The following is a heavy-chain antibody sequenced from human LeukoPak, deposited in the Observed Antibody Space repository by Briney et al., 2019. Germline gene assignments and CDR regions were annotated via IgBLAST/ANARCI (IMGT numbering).Heavy chain of an antibody. CDR2: IYAGDSAT. D-gene: IGHD6-19*01. J-gene: IGHJ4*02. Sequence: GESLQISCKASGSSFTSDWIGWGRQVPGKGLEWMGIIYAGDSATTYSPSFQGQVTISADKSISTAFLQWSSLKASDTAIYYCARRSVGVTGSGWYGLYWGQGALVTVSS. CDR3: ARRSVGVTGSGWYGLY. V-gene: IGHV5-51*01. CDR1: GSSFTSDW.